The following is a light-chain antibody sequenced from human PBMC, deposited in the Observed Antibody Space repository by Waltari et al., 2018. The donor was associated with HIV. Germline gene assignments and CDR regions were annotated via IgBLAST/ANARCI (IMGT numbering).Light chain of an antibody. V-gene: IGKV3-20*01. Sequence: EIVLTQSPGTLSLSPGERATLSCRSSQGISSSFLAWYQQKPGQAPRLLIYGASTRAAGIPDRFSGSGSGTDFTLTISRLEPEHFAVYYCQQHSLSPSPTWTFGQGTKVDIK. J-gene: IGKJ1*01. CDR3: QQHSLSPSPTWT. CDR2: GAS. CDR1: QGISSSF.